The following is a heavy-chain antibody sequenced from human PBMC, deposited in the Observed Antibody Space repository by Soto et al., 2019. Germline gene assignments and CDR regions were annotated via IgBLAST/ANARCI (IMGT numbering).Heavy chain of an antibody. J-gene: IGHJ6*02. D-gene: IGHD3-3*01. V-gene: IGHV4-31*03. CDR1: GGSISSGGYY. Sequence: SETLSLTCTVSGGSISSGGYYWSWIRQHPGKGLEWIGCIYYSGSTYYNPSLKSRVTISVDTSKNQFSLKLSSVTAADTAVYYCASLQGYDFWSGYSGMDVWGQGPTLTVS. CDR2: IYYSGST. CDR3: ASLQGYDFWSGYSGMDV.